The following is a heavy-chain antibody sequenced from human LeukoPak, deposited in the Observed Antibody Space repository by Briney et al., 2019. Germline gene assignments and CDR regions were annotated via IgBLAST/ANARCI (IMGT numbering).Heavy chain of an antibody. D-gene: IGHD5-18*01. CDR3: ARASRGYSYGSEWFDP. CDR1: GYTFTSYG. CDR2: ISAYNGNT. V-gene: IGHV1-18*01. Sequence: ASVKVSCKASGYTFTSYGISWMRQAPGQGLEWMGWISAYNGNTNYAQKLQGRVTMTTDTSTSTAYMELRSLRSDDTAVYYCARASRGYSYGSEWFDPWGQGTLVTVSS. J-gene: IGHJ5*02.